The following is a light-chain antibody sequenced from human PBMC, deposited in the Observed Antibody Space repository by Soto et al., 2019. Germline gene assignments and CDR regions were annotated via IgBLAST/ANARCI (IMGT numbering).Light chain of an antibody. CDR1: QGISSY. V-gene: IGKV1-9*01. Sequence: IQLTQSPSSLSASVGDRVTSTCRASQGISSYLAWYQQKPGKAPKLLIYAASPLQSGVPSRFSGSGSGTDFTLTIRSLQPEDFATYYCQQLNNYPITFGQGTRLEIK. CDR3: QQLNNYPIT. J-gene: IGKJ5*01. CDR2: AAS.